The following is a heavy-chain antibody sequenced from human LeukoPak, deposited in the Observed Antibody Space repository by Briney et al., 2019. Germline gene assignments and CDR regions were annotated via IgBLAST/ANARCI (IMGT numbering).Heavy chain of an antibody. CDR3: ARDSEDIVVVVAAYLVPLDY. CDR1: GFTFSNYG. J-gene: IGHJ4*02. D-gene: IGHD2-15*01. CDR2: IRSDGINK. V-gene: IGHV3-30*02. Sequence: GGSLRLSCAASGFTFSNYGMHWVRQAPGKGLEWVAFIRSDGINKYHADSVKGRFTISRDNSKNTLYLQMNSLRAEDTAVYYCARDSEDIVVVVAAYLVPLDYWGQGTLVTVSS.